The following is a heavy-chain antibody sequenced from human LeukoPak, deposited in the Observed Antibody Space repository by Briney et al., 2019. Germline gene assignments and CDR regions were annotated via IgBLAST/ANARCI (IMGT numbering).Heavy chain of an antibody. CDR1: GYTFTGYY. D-gene: IGHD3-9*01. CDR3: ARGSLVLRYFDWSAFDP. J-gene: IGHJ5*02. V-gene: IGHV1-2*02. CDR2: INPNSGGT. Sequence: ASVKVSCKASGYTFTGYYMHWVRQAPGQGLEWMGWINPNSGGTNYAQKFQGRVTMTRDTSISTAYMELSRLRSDDTAVYYCARGSLVLRYFDWSAFDPWGQGTLVTVSS.